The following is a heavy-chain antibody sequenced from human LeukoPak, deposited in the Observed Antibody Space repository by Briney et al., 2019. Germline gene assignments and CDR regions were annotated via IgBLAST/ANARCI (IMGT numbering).Heavy chain of an antibody. CDR2: ISSSSSYI. J-gene: IGHJ4*02. Sequence: GGSLRLSCAASGFHFSCYSMKWVRQAPGKGLAWVSSISSSSSYIYYADSVKGRFTISRDNAKNSLYLQMNSLRAEDTAVYYCAKASGSYYNAYFDYWGQGTLVTVSS. CDR1: GFHFSCYS. CDR3: AKASGSYYNAYFDY. D-gene: IGHD3-10*01. V-gene: IGHV3-21*01.